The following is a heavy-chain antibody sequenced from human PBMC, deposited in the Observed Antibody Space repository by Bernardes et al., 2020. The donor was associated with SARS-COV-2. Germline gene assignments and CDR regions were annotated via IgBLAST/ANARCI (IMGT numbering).Heavy chain of an antibody. Sequence: GGSLRLSCEASGFTFSSYYMTWVRQAPGKGLEWVSSISGSSTYIYYANSVRGRFTISRDNARNSLSLQMNSLRAEDTAVSYCAREVGTVPAAKDYFDCWGQVTLVAVSS. CDR3: AREVGTVPAAKDYFDC. CDR1: GFTFSSYY. D-gene: IGHD2-2*01. CDR2: ISGSSTYI. J-gene: IGHJ4*02. V-gene: IGHV3-21*01.